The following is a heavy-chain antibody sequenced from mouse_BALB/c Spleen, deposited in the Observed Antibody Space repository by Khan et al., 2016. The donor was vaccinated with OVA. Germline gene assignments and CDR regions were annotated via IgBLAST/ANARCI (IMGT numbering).Heavy chain of an antibody. CDR2: IYPGTGST. D-gene: IGHD2-3*01. CDR1: GYIFTSYW. Sequence: QVQLKQSGAELVRPGASVKLSCKTSGYIFTSYWIHWVNQRSGQGLEWMARIYPGTGSTYYNEKFKGQATMTADKSSSTAYMQLSSLKSEDSAVYFGTRDGPDGAWFVYWGQGTLVTVSA. V-gene: IGHV1-76*01. J-gene: IGHJ3*01. CDR3: TRDGPDGAWFVY.